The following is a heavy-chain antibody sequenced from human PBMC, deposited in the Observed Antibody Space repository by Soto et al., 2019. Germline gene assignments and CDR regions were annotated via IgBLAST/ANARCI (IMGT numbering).Heavy chain of an antibody. Sequence: EVQLVESGGGVVRPGGSLRLSCAASGFTFDDYGMSWVRQAPGKGLEWVSGINWNGGSTGYADSVKGRFTISRDNAKNSLYLQMNSLRAEDTALYYCAREPLHYYDSSGYYPRYFDYWGQGTLVTVSS. CDR3: AREPLHYYDSSGYYPRYFDY. CDR2: INWNGGST. V-gene: IGHV3-20*04. D-gene: IGHD3-22*01. CDR1: GFTFDDYG. J-gene: IGHJ4*02.